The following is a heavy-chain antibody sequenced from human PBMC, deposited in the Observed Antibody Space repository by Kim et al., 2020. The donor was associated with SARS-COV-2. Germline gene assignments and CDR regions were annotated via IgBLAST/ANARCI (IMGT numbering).Heavy chain of an antibody. J-gene: IGHJ6*02. D-gene: IGHD5-12*01. Sequence: GGSLRLSCAASGFTFSNAWMSWVRQAPGKGLEWVGRIKSKTDGGTTDYAAPVKGRFTISRDDSKNTLYLQMNSLKTEDTAVYYCTTACSGYNLYYYGMDVWGQGTTVTVSS. V-gene: IGHV3-15*01. CDR1: GFTFSNAW. CDR3: TTACSGYNLYYYGMDV. CDR2: IKSKTDGGTT.